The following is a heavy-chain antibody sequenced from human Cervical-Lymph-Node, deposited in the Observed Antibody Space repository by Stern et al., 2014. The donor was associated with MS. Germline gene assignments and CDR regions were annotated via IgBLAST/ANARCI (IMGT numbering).Heavy chain of an antibody. V-gene: IGHV1-2*02. CDR2: INPNSGGT. D-gene: IGHD3-16*02. Sequence: VQLLESGAEVKKPGASVKVSCKASGYTFTGYYMHWVRQAPGQGLEWMGWINPNSGGTNYAQKFQGRVTMTRDTSISTAYMELSRLRSDDTAVYYCARVVPSFGGVIVDYWGQGTLVTVSS. CDR1: GYTFTGYY. CDR3: ARVVPSFGGVIVDY. J-gene: IGHJ4*02.